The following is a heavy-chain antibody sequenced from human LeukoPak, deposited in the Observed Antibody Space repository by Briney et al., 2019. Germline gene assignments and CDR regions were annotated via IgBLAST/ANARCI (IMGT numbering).Heavy chain of an antibody. D-gene: IGHD2-2*01. V-gene: IGHV4-39*01. J-gene: IGHJ4*02. CDR1: GGSISSSSYY. Sequence: SETLSLTCTVSGGSISSSSYYWGWIRQPPGKGLEWIGSIYYSGSTYYNPSLKSRVTISVDTSKNQFSLKLSSVTAADTAVYYCARTVGYCSSTSCYGPYFDYWGQGTLVTVSS. CDR3: ARTVGYCSSTSCYGPYFDY. CDR2: IYYSGST.